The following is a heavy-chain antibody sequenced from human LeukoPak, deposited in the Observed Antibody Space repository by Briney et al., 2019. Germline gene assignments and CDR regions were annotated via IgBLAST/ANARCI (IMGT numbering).Heavy chain of an antibody. CDR1: GYTFTVYY. CDR3: ARDGNWGSLRGAFDI. Sequence: ASVKVSCKASGYTFTVYYMHWVRQATGQGLEWMGWINPNSGGTNYAQNFQGGVTMTRDTSISTAYMELSRLRSDDTAVYYCARDGNWGSLRGAFDIWGQGTMVTVSS. CDR2: INPNSGGT. V-gene: IGHV1-2*02. D-gene: IGHD7-27*01. J-gene: IGHJ3*02.